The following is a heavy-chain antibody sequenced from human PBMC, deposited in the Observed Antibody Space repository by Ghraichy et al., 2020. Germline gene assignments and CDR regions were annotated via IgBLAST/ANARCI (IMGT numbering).Heavy chain of an antibody. CDR2: INHEGIT. D-gene: IGHD1-26*01. V-gene: IGHV4-34*01. J-gene: IGHJ4*02. Sequence: ESLNISCAVYGGPFSGYYWSWIRQPPGKGLEWIGQINHEGITDYNPSLKSRVTISLDRSQDQFSLKLTSVTAADTAVYYCVTLGGGLATSTAWATVNYFDYWGQGTLVTVSS. CDR3: VTLGGGLATSTAWATVNYFDY. CDR1: GGPFSGYY.